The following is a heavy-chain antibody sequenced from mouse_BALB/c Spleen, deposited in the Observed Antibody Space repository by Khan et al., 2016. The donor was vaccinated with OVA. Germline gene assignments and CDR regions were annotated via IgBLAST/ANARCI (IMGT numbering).Heavy chain of an antibody. J-gene: IGHJ4*01. CDR1: GFSLSRYN. CDR2: IWGGGGT. Sequence: VQLQESGPGLVAPSQSLSITCTVSGFSLSRYNIHWVRQPPGKGLEWLGVIWGGGGTDYNSTLKSRLSIRKDNSKSQVLLKTNSLQTDDTAIYYCARAYYRFDGYYAMDYWGQGTSVTVSS. CDR3: ARAYYRFDGYYAMDY. V-gene: IGHV2-6-4*01. D-gene: IGHD2-14*01.